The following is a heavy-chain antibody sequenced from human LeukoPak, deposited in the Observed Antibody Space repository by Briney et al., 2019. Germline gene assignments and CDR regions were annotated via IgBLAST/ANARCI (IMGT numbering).Heavy chain of an antibody. CDR2: AYYTGST. D-gene: IGHD1-26*01. CDR1: GGSIASSTSYY. Sequence: SETLSLTCTVSGGSIASSTSYYWGWVRQPPGKGLEWIGNAYYTGSTNYTPSFKSRVTMSVDMSKNQFSLKLSSVTAADTAVYYCARKSYLVDVNDYWGQGTLVIVSS. J-gene: IGHJ4*02. CDR3: ARKSYLVDVNDY. V-gene: IGHV4-61*05.